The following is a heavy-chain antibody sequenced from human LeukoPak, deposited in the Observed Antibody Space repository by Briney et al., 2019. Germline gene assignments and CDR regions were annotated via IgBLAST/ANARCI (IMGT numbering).Heavy chain of an antibody. Sequence: TGGSLRLSCAASGFTFSSYSMNWVRQAPGKGLEWVSSISSSSSYIYYADSVKGRFTIFRDNAKNSLYLQMHSLRAEDTAIYYCAKPSRDFDSSGYSHFDYWGQGTLVTVSS. V-gene: IGHV3-21*04. CDR2: ISSSSSYI. CDR1: GFTFSSYS. J-gene: IGHJ4*02. D-gene: IGHD3-22*01. CDR3: AKPSRDFDSSGYSHFDY.